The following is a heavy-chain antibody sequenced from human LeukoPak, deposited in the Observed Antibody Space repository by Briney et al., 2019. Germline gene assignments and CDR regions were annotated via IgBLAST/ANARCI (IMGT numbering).Heavy chain of an antibody. Sequence: PGGSLRLSCAASGVTFSSYGMRWVRQAPGKGLEWVAFIRYDGSNKYYADSVKGRFTISRDNSKNTLYLQMNSLSAEDTAVYYCAKGGGSRGGYSNGSHYIDYWGQGTLVTVSS. V-gene: IGHV3-30*02. J-gene: IGHJ4*02. CDR1: GVTFSSYG. D-gene: IGHD5-18*01. CDR2: IRYDGSNK. CDR3: AKGGGSRGGYSNGSHYIDY.